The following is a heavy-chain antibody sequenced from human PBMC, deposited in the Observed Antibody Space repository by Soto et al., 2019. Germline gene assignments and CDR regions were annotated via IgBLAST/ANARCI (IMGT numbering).Heavy chain of an antibody. Sequence: NPSETLSLTCAVYGGSFSGYYWSWIRQPPGKGLEWIGEINHSGSTNYNPSLKRRGTISVDTSKNHFSLKLSSVTAADTAVSYCARLAAFRDTALVPAGHYYYYYCLDVWGQLPTVTVSS. D-gene: IGHD5-18*01. J-gene: IGHJ6*02. CDR1: GGSFSGYY. V-gene: IGHV4-34*01. CDR2: INHSGST. CDR3: ARLAAFRDTALVPAGHYYYYYCLDV.